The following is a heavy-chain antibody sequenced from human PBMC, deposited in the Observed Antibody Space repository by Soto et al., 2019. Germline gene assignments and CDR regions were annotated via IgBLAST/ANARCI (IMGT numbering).Heavy chain of an antibody. CDR2: IYYSGYT. CDR3: ARHREKLVRIVFDP. J-gene: IGHJ5*02. CDR1: GGSISSSSHY. D-gene: IGHD6-6*01. Sequence: PSETLSLTCTVSGGSISSSSHYWGWLRQPPGKGLVWIGSIYYSGYTYYNPSLKSRVTISVDTSKNQCSLKLSSVTAADTAVYYCARHREKLVRIVFDPWSQGTLVTVS. V-gene: IGHV4-39*01.